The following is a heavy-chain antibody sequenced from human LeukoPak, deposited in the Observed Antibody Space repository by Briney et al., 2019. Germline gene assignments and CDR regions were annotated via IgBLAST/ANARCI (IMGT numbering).Heavy chain of an antibody. CDR1: GGSISSYY. CDR2: IYTSGST. CDR3: ARDQIAAAGTIRGAFDI. D-gene: IGHD6-13*01. Sequence: SETLTLTCTVSGGSISSYYWSWIRQPAGKGLEWIGRIYTSGSTNYNPSLKSRVTMSVDTSKNQFSLKLSSVTAADTAVYYCARDQIAAAGTIRGAFDIWGQGTMVTVSS. J-gene: IGHJ3*02. V-gene: IGHV4-4*07.